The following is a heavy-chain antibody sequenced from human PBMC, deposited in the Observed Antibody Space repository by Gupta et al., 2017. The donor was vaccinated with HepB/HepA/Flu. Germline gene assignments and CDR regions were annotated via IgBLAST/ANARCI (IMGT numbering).Heavy chain of an antibody. CDR2: ISWNSGSI. V-gene: IGHV3-9*01. D-gene: IGHD3-3*01. CDR3: AKDLNSYYDFWSGRGGMDV. Sequence: EVQLVESGGGLVQPGRSLRLSCAASGFTFDDYAMHWVRQAPGKGLEWVSGISWNSGSIGYADSVKGRFTISRDNAKNSLYLQMNSLRAEDTALYYCAKDLNSYYDFWSGRGGMDVWGQGTTVTVSS. CDR1: GFTFDDYA. J-gene: IGHJ6*02.